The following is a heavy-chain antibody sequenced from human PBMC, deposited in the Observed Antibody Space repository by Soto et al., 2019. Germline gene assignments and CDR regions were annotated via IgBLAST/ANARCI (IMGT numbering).Heavy chain of an antibody. Sequence: EAQVLESGGGLVQPGGSLRLSCAATGFTFSDFAMSWVRQAPGKGLEWVSRIYGGGNGPHYADSVKGRVTISRDNSKNTLYLQMNSLRDADTAVYYCAKMEGMDPWAYSFDYWGQGTLVTVSS. V-gene: IGHV3-23*01. CDR2: IYGGGNGP. D-gene: IGHD2-2*03. CDR3: AKMEGMDPWAYSFDY. J-gene: IGHJ4*02. CDR1: GFTFSDFA.